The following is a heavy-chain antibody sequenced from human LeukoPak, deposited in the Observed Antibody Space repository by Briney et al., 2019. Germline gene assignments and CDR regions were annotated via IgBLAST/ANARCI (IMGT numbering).Heavy chain of an antibody. D-gene: IGHD4-23*01. V-gene: IGHV3-33*01. Sequence: PGRSLRLSCAASGFTFSSYGMHWVRQAPGKGLEWVAVIWYDGRNKYYADSVKGRFTISRDNSKNTLYLQMNSLRAEDTAVYYCARMDGGPKYYYYGMDVWGQGTTVTVSS. CDR1: GFTFSSYG. CDR3: ARMDGGPKYYYYGMDV. CDR2: IWYDGRNK. J-gene: IGHJ6*02.